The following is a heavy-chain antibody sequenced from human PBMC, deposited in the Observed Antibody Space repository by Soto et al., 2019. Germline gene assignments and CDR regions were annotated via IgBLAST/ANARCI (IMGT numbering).Heavy chain of an antibody. CDR2: ACYSGDT. J-gene: IGHJ5*02. Sequence: SETLPLTCSVSGGSISRYYWSWIRQPPGKGLEWIGYACYSGDTGYNPSLQSRVTMAVDTSKNQVSLKLTSVTAADTAVYYCARDRSTYGGGGTGEVKENWFDPWGQGALVTVSS. CDR3: ARDRSTYGGGGTGEVKENWFDP. V-gene: IGHV4-59*01. D-gene: IGHD2-8*01. CDR1: GGSISRYY.